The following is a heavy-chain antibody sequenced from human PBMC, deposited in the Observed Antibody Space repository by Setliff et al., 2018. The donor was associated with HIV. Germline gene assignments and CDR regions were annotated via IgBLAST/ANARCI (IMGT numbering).Heavy chain of an antibody. CDR2: IYTSGSP. J-gene: IGHJ4*02. D-gene: IGHD6-19*01. V-gene: IGHV4-61*09. CDR3: ARWVYNSAWSLDY. Sequence: SETLSLTCSVSGGSANSGNYHWAWIPQPAGKGLEWIGHIYTSGSPHYKSSLTSRLTISLDTSRNQFSLKLTSVTAADSATYYCARWVYNSAWSLDYWGQGTLVTVSS. CDR1: GGSANSGNYH.